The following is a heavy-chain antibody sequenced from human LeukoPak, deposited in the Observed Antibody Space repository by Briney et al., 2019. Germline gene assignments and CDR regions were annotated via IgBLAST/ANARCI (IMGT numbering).Heavy chain of an antibody. CDR2: ISYTGTYI. J-gene: IGHJ4*02. CDR3: AKDPRYCSSTSCL. CDR1: AFSLNAYN. D-gene: IGHD2-2*01. Sequence: GGSLRLSCAASAFSLNAYNMNWVRQAPGKGLEWVSSISYTGTYIYYADSVKGRFTISRDNAQNSLYLQMNSLRAEDTAVYYCAKDPRYCSSTSCLWGQGTLVTVSS. V-gene: IGHV3-21*04.